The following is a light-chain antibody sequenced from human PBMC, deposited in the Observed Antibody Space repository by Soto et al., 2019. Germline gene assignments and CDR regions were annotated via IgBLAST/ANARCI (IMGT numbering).Light chain of an antibody. CDR2: AAS. CDR1: QTIISY. V-gene: IGKV1-39*01. CDR3: QQSYSTPHT. J-gene: IGKJ2*01. Sequence: DIQMTQSPSSLSASVGDRVTITSRASQTIISYLNWYQQKPGQAPKLLMYAASSLQSGVPSRFSGSGSGTDFTLTISSLQPEDFATYYCQQSYSTPHTFGQGTKLEI.